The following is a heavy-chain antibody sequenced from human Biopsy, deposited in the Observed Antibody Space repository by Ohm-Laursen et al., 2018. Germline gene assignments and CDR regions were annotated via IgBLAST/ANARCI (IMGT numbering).Heavy chain of an antibody. CDR1: GGSFSGYY. CDR3: ASVVLGPTNDAFDL. Sequence: SDTLSLTCGVYGGSFSGYYCSWIRQPPGKGLEWIGEINDSGRTNYNPSLRSRVTFSVDTSKNQLSLKLSSVTAADTAMYYCASVVLGPTNDAFDLWGQGTMVVVSS. CDR2: INDSGRT. V-gene: IGHV4-34*01. J-gene: IGHJ3*01. D-gene: IGHD3-22*01.